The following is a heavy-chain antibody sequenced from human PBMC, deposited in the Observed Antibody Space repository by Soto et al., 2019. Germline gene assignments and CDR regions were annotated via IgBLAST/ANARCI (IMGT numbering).Heavy chain of an antibody. D-gene: IGHD2-15*01. J-gene: IGHJ3*01. Sequence: QVHLQESGPGLVKPSQTLSLTCTVSGGSINSDAYFWSWVRQHPGKGLEWIGYIYYIGNTYYNPSRMCLVSISIVTSKKKFSLKLKSVTAADTALYDCALTSSFTHGSGGWGQGRMVTAAS. CDR2: IYYIGNT. V-gene: IGHV4-31*01. CDR1: GGSINSDAYF. CDR3: ALTSSFTHGSGG.